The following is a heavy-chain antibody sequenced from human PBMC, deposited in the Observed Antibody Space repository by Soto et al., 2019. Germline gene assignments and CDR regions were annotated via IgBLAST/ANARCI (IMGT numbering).Heavy chain of an antibody. Sequence: QVQLQESGPGLVKPSGTLSLTCAVSSGSISSSNWWSWVRQPPGKGLEWIGEIYHSGSTNYNPSLKSRVTIPVDKAKHQFSLKLSSVTAADTAVYYCARILTDCWSGYPFSPWGQGTLVTVSS. CDR1: SGSISSSNW. CDR2: IYHSGST. J-gene: IGHJ5*02. D-gene: IGHD3-3*01. CDR3: ARILTDCWSGYPFSP. V-gene: IGHV4-4*02.